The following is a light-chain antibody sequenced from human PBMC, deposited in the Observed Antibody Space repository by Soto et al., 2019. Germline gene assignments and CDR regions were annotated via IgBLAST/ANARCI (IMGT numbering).Light chain of an antibody. CDR2: DTT. V-gene: IGLV7-46*01. CDR1: TGAVTSGHY. J-gene: IGLJ2*01. CDR3: LLSHSAARV. Sequence: QAVVTQEPSLTVSPGGTVTLTGGSSTGAVTSGHYPYWFQQKPGQAPRTLIYDTTNTHSWTPARFSGSLLGGKAALTLSGAQPEDEAEYYCLLSHSAARVFGGGTKLTVL.